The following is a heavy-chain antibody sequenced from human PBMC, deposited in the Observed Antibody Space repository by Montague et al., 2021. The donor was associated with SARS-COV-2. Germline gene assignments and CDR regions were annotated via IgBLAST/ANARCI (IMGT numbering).Heavy chain of an antibody. D-gene: IGHD3-16*01. Sequence: SETLSLTCTVSGGSISSSSYYWGWIRQPPGKGLEWIGEINHSGSTNYNPSLKSRVTISVDTSKNQFSLQLSSVTAADTAVYYCARGGTYHYGMDVWGQGTTVAVSS. CDR2: INHSGST. J-gene: IGHJ6*02. CDR3: ARGGTYHYGMDV. V-gene: IGHV4-39*07. CDR1: GGSISSSSYY.